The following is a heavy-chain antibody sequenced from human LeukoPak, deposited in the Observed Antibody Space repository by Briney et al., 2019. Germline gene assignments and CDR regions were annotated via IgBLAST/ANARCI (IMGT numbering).Heavy chain of an antibody. CDR1: GGSFSGYY. CDR3: ARVDTMVRGVDYFDY. D-gene: IGHD3-10*01. Sequence: SETLSLTWAVYGGSFSGYYWGWIRQPPGKGLEWIGSIYHSGSTYYNPSLKSRVTISVDTSKNQFSLKLSSVTAADTAVYYCARVDTMVRGVDYFDYWGQGTLVTVSS. J-gene: IGHJ4*02. V-gene: IGHV4-38-2*01. CDR2: IYHSGST.